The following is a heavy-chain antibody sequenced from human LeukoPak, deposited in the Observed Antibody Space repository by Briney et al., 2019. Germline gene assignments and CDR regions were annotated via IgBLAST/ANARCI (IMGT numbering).Heavy chain of an antibody. J-gene: IGHJ4*02. D-gene: IGHD3-10*01. CDR1: GGSISSSSYY. CDR2: VYYSGTT. CDR3: ARHLWGSYYKPLDY. V-gene: IGHV4-39*01. Sequence: SETLSLTSTVSGGSISSSSYYWGWVRQPPGKGLEWIGSVYYSGTTYYNPSLNSRVTISVDTSKNQFSLRLRSVTAADTAVYYCARHLWGSYYKPLDYWGQGTLVTVSS.